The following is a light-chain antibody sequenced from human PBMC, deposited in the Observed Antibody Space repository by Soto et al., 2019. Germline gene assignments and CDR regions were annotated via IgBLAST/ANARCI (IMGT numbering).Light chain of an antibody. CDR1: QSVSSSY. V-gene: IGKV3-15*01. J-gene: IGKJ1*01. Sequence: ILFTPGPSTLSLXPGXVXXXXXXXSQSVSSSYLAWYQQKPGQAPRLLIYGASTRATGIPARFSGSGSGTEFTLTISSLQSEDFAVYYCLQYNKWPRTFGQGTKVDIK. CDR3: LQYNKWPRT. CDR2: GAS.